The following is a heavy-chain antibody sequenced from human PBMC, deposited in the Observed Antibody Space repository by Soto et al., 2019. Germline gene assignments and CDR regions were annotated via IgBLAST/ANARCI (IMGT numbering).Heavy chain of an antibody. CDR1: GGSISRSNW. V-gene: IGHV4-4*03. CDR2: IYPSGST. CDR3: ARVSGVAVAEGDD. J-gene: IGHJ4*02. Sequence: PETLSLTSAVSGGSISRSNWWSWGRQPPGKGLEWIGEIYPSGSTNYNPSLKSRVTISVDKSKNQFSLKLSSVTAADTAVYDCARVSGVAVAEGDDWGQGTLVTV. D-gene: IGHD6-19*01.